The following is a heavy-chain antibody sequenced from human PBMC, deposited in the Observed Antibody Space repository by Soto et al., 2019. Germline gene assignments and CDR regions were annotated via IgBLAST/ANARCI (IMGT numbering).Heavy chain of an antibody. CDR2: ISSSGSTI. Sequence: GGSLRLSCAASGFTFSDYYMSWIRQAPGKGLEWVSYISSSGSTIYYADSVKGRFTISRDNAKNSLYLQMNSLRAEDTAVYYCASNGPGYYYGSRWFDPWGQGTLVTVSS. D-gene: IGHD3-10*01. CDR3: ASNGPGYYYGSRWFDP. J-gene: IGHJ5*02. V-gene: IGHV3-11*01. CDR1: GFTFSDYY.